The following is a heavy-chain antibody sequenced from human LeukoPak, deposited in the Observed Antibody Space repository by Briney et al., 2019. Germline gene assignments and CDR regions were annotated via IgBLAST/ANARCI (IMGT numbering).Heavy chain of an antibody. D-gene: IGHD1-26*01. Sequence: GGSLRLSCAASGFTFSSYWMHWVRQAPGKGLVWVSRINTDGSSTSYADSVKGRFTISRDNSKTTLYLQMNSLRADDTAVYYCAKGGPTGSNYFDFWGQGTLVTVSS. CDR1: GFTFSSYW. CDR2: INTDGSST. V-gene: IGHV3-74*01. CDR3: AKGGPTGSNYFDF. J-gene: IGHJ4*02.